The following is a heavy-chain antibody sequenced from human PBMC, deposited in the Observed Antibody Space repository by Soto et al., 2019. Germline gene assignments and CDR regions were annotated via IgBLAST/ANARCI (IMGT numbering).Heavy chain of an antibody. CDR3: ARGFSADKRSPPDF. CDR1: GFTFSSFA. V-gene: IGHV3-23*01. CDR2: ISGSGVST. D-gene: IGHD3-10*01. J-gene: IGHJ4*02. Sequence: GGSLRLSCAASGFTFSSFAMSWVRQAPGKALDWVSAISGSGVSTYSAYSVKGRYTISRDSSTNALYLQMSSHRAEDTAVYYCARGFSADKRSPPDFWGPESLVTVPS.